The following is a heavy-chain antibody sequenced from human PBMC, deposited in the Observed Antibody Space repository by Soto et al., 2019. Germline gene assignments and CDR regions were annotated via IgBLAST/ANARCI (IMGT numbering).Heavy chain of an antibody. CDR2: VNPEDGET. J-gene: IGHJ5*02. CDR3: ATGYQARLRYFDP. Sequence: EVQLVQSGAEVKKPGATVKISCRVSGFTFSDYYINWVQQAPGKGLEWMGLVNPEDGETIYAENFQGRLTITADTSTDTAYMELTSLRSEDTAVYYCATGYQARLRYFDPWGQGTLVTVSS. D-gene: IGHD3-16*01. CDR1: GFTFSDYY. V-gene: IGHV1-69-2*01.